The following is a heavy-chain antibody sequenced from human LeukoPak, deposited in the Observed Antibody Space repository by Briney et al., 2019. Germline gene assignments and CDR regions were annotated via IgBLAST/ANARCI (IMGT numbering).Heavy chain of an antibody. CDR3: ARGKVGYYYGSGSYYSPAERGYGMDV. Sequence: PSETLSLTCAVYGGSFSGYYWSWIRQPPGKGVEWIGEINHSGSTNYNPSLESRVTISVDTSKNQFSLKLSSVTAADTAVYYCARGKVGYYYGSGSYYSPAERGYGMDVWGQGTTVTVSS. CDR2: INHSGST. CDR1: GGSFSGYY. V-gene: IGHV4-34*01. J-gene: IGHJ6*01. D-gene: IGHD3-10*01.